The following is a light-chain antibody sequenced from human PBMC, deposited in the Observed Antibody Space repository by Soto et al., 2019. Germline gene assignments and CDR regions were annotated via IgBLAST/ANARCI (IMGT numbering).Light chain of an antibody. CDR3: QQYSSYS. Sequence: DIQMTQSPSTLSGSVGDRVTITCRASQTISSWLAWYQQKPGKAPKLLIYKASTLKSGVPSRFSGSGSGTEFTLTISSLQPDDLATYYCQQYSSYSFGQGTKVDIK. V-gene: IGKV1-5*03. J-gene: IGKJ1*01. CDR2: KAS. CDR1: QTISSW.